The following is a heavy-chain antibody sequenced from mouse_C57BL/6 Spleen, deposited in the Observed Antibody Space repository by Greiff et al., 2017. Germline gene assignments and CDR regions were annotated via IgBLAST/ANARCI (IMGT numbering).Heavy chain of an antibody. CDR3: AREKGNYEFAY. CDR1: GYAFSSYW. CDR2: IYPGDGDT. Sequence: QVQLKESGAELVKPGASVKISCKASGYAFSSYWMNWVKQRPGKGLEWIGQIYPGDGDTNYNGKFKGKATLTAAKSSSTAYMQLSSLTSEDSAVYFCAREKGNYEFAYWGQGTLVTVSA. D-gene: IGHD2-1*01. J-gene: IGHJ3*01. V-gene: IGHV1-80*01.